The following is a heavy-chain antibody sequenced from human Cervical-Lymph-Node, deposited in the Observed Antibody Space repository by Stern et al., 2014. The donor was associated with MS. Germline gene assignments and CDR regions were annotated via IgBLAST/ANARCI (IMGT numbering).Heavy chain of an antibody. J-gene: IGHJ4*02. Sequence: QVQLQESGPGVVKPSQTLSLTCTVTGGSLTSGGYFWNWVRQYPGKGLEWIGVLSYSGTTSFSASLKGRISISVDTSKNQFSLKLKYVTAADTAIYFCARDDRSRFTDWGQGTLVTVSS. D-gene: IGHD1-14*01. CDR2: LSYSGTT. V-gene: IGHV4-31*03. CDR3: ARDDRSRFTD. CDR1: GGSLTSGGYF.